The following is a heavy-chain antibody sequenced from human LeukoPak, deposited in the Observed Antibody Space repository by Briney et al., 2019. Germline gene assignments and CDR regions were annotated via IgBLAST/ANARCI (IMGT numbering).Heavy chain of an antibody. D-gene: IGHD3-10*01. Sequence: AGGSLRLSCAASGFTFDDYAMHGVRQAPGKGLEWVSGISWNSGSIGYADSVKGRFTISRDNAKNSLYLQMNSLRAEDTALYYGAKDIFTMVRGVVDYWGQGTLVTVSS. V-gene: IGHV3-9*01. CDR2: ISWNSGSI. CDR1: GFTFDDYA. J-gene: IGHJ4*02. CDR3: AKDIFTMVRGVVDY.